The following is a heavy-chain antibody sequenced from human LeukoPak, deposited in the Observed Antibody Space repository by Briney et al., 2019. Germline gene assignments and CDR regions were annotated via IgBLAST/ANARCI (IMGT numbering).Heavy chain of an antibody. J-gene: IGHJ4*02. CDR2: IYSGGST. CDR3: ARVQMWTQLWLQGYFDY. V-gene: IGHV3-53*01. Sequence: AGGSLRLSCAASGFTVSSNYMSWVRQAPGKGLEWVSVIYSGGSTYYADSVKGRFTISRDNSKNTLYLQMNSLRAEDTAVYYCARVQMWTQLWLQGYFDYWGQGTLVTVSS. CDR1: GFTVSSNY. D-gene: IGHD5-18*01.